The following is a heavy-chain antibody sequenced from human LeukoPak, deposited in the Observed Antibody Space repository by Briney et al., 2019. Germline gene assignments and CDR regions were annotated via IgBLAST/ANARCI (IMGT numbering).Heavy chain of an antibody. CDR2: INHSGST. CDR3: ARHVRNWNYAGYYYYYMDV. CDR1: GGSFSGYY. Sequence: TSETLSLTCAVYGGSFSGYYWSWIRQPPGKGLEWIGEINHSGSTNYNPSLKSRVTISVDTSKNQFSLKLSSVTAADTAVYYCARHVRNWNYAGYYYYYMDVWGKGTTVTVSS. V-gene: IGHV4-34*01. J-gene: IGHJ6*03. D-gene: IGHD1-7*01.